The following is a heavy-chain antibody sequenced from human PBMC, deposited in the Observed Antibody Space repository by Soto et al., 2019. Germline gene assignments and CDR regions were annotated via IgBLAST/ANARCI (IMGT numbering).Heavy chain of an antibody. CDR3: ATSFITTIGTTA. V-gene: IGHV3-48*01. J-gene: IGHJ4*02. D-gene: IGHD1-1*01. CDR1: GFTFSNFG. CDR2: ISSSSTTI. Sequence: EVQLVESGGGLGQPGGSLRLSCEASGFTFSNFGINWVRQAPGKGLEWVSHISSSSTTIYYAESVKGRFTISRDNAKNSLYLQMSSLRGEDTAVYYCATSFITTIGTTAWGQGTLVTASS.